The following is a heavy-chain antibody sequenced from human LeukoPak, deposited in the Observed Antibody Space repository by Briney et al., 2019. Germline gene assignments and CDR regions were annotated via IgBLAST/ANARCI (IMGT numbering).Heavy chain of an antibody. Sequence: SETLSLTCAVSGYSISSGYYWGWIRQPPGKGLEWIGSIYHSGSTNYNLSLKSRVTISVDTSKNQFSLKLSSVTAADTAVYYCARGPIAVATNDYWGQGTLVTVSS. D-gene: IGHD6-19*01. J-gene: IGHJ4*02. V-gene: IGHV4-38-2*01. CDR1: GYSISSGYY. CDR3: ARGPIAVATNDY. CDR2: IYHSGST.